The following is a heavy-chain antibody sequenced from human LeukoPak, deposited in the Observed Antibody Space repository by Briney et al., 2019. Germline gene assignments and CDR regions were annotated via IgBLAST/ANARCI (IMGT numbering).Heavy chain of an antibody. CDR1: GYNFISYY. Sequence: ASVKVSCKASGYNFISYYMHWVRQAPGQGLEWMGIINPSGGSTSYAQKFQDRVTMTRDTSTSTVYMELSSLKSEDTAVYYCAREDIVLVDAVRYYYYGMDVWGQGTTVTVSS. CDR3: AREDIVLVDAVRYYYYGMDV. CDR2: INPSGGST. D-gene: IGHD2-15*01. J-gene: IGHJ6*02. V-gene: IGHV1-46*01.